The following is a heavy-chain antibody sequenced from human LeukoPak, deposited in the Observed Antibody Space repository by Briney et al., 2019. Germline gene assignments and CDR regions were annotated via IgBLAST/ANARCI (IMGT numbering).Heavy chain of an antibody. CDR2: IKQDGSEE. Sequence: TGGSLRLSCAASGFAFSTYWMHWVRQAPGKGLGCVANIKQDGSEEYYVDSVKGRFTISRDNSKNTMYLQMNSLRAEDTAVYYCANALRHNSGWYYPHWGQGTLVTVSS. CDR1: GFAFSTYW. CDR3: ANALRHNSGWYYPH. J-gene: IGHJ1*01. D-gene: IGHD6-19*01. V-gene: IGHV3-7*03.